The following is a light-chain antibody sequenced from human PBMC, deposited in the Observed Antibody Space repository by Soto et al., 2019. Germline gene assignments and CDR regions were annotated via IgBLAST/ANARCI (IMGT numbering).Light chain of an antibody. CDR1: QSMSNW. CDR3: QQYKSYPT. CDR2: DAS. V-gene: IGKV1-5*01. J-gene: IGKJ1*01. Sequence: IQMTQSPSTLSASVGDRVTITVRASQSMSNWLAWYQQKPGKAPKVLIYDASTLENGVPSRFIGSGSGTEFTLTISSLEPDDFATYYCQQYKSYPTFGQGTKVDIK.